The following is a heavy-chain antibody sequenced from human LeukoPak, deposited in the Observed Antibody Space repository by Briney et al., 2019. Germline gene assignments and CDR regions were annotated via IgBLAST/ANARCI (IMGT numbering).Heavy chain of an antibody. CDR2: IRYDGSNK. Sequence: GALRLSCAASGFTFSSYGMHWVRQAPGKGLEWVAFIRYDGSNKYYADSVKGRFTISRDNSKNTLYLQMNSLRAEDTAVYYCAKDRGDGYSYSDYWGQGTLVTVSS. D-gene: IGHD5-24*01. CDR3: AKDRGDGYSYSDY. V-gene: IGHV3-30*02. CDR1: GFTFSSYG. J-gene: IGHJ4*02.